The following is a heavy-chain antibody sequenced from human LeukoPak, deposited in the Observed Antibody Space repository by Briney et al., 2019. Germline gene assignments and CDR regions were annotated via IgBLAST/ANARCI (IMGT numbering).Heavy chain of an antibody. Sequence: GGSLRLSCAASGFTFSSYAMSWVRQAPGKGLEWLSDISGSGASPFYADSVKGRFTISRDNSKRIVSLQMNSLRAEDTAVYYCAKDYIPGLPVTGTAHSWGLGALVTVSS. CDR3: AKDYIPGLPVTGTAHS. D-gene: IGHD6-19*01. CDR2: ISGSGASP. J-gene: IGHJ4*02. CDR1: GFTFSSYA. V-gene: IGHV3-23*01.